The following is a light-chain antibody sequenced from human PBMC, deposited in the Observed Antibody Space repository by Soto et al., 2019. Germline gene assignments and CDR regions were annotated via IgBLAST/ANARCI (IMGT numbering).Light chain of an antibody. CDR2: GAS. J-gene: IGKJ5*01. CDR3: QKFNTAPLT. CDR1: QIVSSSY. V-gene: IGKV3-15*01. Sequence: EIVLTQSPGTLSLSPGERATLSCRASQIVSSSYLAWYQQKPGQAPRLLIYGASTRATGIPARFSGSGSGTEFTLTISSLQSEDFAVYYCQKFNTAPLTFGQGTRLEIK.